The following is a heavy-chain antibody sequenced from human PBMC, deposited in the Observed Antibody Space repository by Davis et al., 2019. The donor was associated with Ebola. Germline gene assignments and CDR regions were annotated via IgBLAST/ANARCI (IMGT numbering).Heavy chain of an antibody. CDR1: GYTFTSYG. V-gene: IGHV1-18*01. CDR2: ISAYNGNT. Sequence: ASVKVSCKASGYTFTSYGISWVRQAPGQGLEWMGWISAYNGNTNYAQKLQGRVTMTTDTSTSTAYMELRSLRSDDTAVYYCARDLYSGYDLDYYYGMDVWGQGTTVTVSS. CDR3: ARDLYSGYDLDYYYGMDV. J-gene: IGHJ6*02. D-gene: IGHD5-12*01.